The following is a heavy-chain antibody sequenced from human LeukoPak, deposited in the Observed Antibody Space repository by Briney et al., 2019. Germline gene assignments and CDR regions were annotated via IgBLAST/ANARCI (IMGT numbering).Heavy chain of an antibody. CDR1: GGSISSYY. CDR3: ARPTVTTPWIGYFDY. J-gene: IGHJ4*02. Sequence: SETLSLTCTVSGGSISSYYWSWIRQPPGKGLEWVGYIYYSGSTNYNPSLKSRVTISVDTSKNQFSLKLSSVTAADTAVYYCARPTVTTPWIGYFDYWGQGTLVTVSS. CDR2: IYYSGST. V-gene: IGHV4-59*08. D-gene: IGHD4-17*01.